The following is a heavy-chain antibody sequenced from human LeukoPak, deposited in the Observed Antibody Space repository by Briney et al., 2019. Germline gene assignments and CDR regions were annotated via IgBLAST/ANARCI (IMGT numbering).Heavy chain of an antibody. CDR2: ISSSSSYI. Sequence: GGSLRLSCAASGFTFSDHYMDWVRQAPGKGLEWVSSISSSSSYIYYADSVKGRFTISRDNAKNSLYLQMNSLRAEDTAVYYCARGTYYDFWSGYGRLDYWGQGTLVTVSS. D-gene: IGHD3-3*01. J-gene: IGHJ4*02. CDR1: GFTFSDHY. CDR3: ARGTYYDFWSGYGRLDY. V-gene: IGHV3-21*01.